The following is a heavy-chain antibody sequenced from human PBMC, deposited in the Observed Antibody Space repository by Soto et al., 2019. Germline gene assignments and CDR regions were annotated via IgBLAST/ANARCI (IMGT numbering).Heavy chain of an antibody. CDR3: ARGNSGLDF. CDR2: MNPNSGNT. D-gene: IGHD6-19*01. J-gene: IGHJ4*02. CDR1: GYTFSSYD. V-gene: IGHV1-8*01. Sequence: ASVKVSCKASGYTFSSYDINWARQATGRGLEWVGWMNPNSGNTVTAQKFQGRVTMTWDTSIITAYMELSSLKSEDTAVYYCARGNSGLDFWGQGTLVTVSS.